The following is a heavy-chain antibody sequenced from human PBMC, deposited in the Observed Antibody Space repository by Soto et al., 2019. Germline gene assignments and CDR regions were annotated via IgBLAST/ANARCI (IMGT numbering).Heavy chain of an antibody. D-gene: IGHD1-1*01. CDR2: ISYDGKVA. J-gene: IGHJ4*02. Sequence: QVQLVESGGGVVQPGRSLRLSCAASGFTFSSYGMHWVRQAPGKGLEWVTVISYDGKVAYYADSVKGRFTISRDNSKNTLYLHMNSLRTEDTAMYYCAKEGPITNWYFDYWGQGILVTVSS. CDR3: AKEGPITNWYFDY. V-gene: IGHV3-30*18. CDR1: GFTFSSYG.